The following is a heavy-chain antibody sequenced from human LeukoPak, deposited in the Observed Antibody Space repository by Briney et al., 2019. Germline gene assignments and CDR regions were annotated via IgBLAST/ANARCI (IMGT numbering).Heavy chain of an antibody. CDR3: ARDGCSGGSCYWGPYNWFDP. D-gene: IGHD2-15*01. J-gene: IGHJ5*02. CDR1: GYTFTGYY. V-gene: IGHV1-2*02. Sequence: ASVKVSCKASGYTFTGYYMHWVRQAPGQGLEWMGWINPNSGGTNYAQKFQGRVTMTRDTSISTAYMELSRLRSDDTAVYYCARDGCSGGSCYWGPYNWFDPWGQGTLVTVSS. CDR2: INPNSGGT.